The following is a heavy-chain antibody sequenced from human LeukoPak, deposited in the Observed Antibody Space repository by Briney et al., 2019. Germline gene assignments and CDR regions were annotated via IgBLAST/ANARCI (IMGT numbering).Heavy chain of an antibody. CDR2: IDHSGST. D-gene: IGHD3-9*01. CDR3: ARDSESYYDTLTGYHRTYYFDY. J-gene: IGHJ4*02. V-gene: IGHV4-34*01. CDR1: GGSISTYY. Sequence: SETLPLTCTVSGGSISTYYWSWIRQPPGKGLEWIGEIDHSGSTNYNPSLKSRVTISVDTSKNQFSLKLSSVTAADTAVYYCARDSESYYDTLTGYHRTYYFDYWGQGTLVTVSS.